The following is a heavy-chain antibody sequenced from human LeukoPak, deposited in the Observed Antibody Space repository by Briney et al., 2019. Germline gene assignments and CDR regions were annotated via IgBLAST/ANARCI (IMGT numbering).Heavy chain of an antibody. CDR1: GFTFSSYG. V-gene: IGHV3-33*01. CDR3: ARGQGSSWYFDY. D-gene: IGHD6-13*01. Sequence: GRSLRLSCAAPGFTFSSYGMHWVRQAPGKGLEWVAVIWYDGSNKYYADSVKGRFTISRDNSKNTLYLQMNSLRAEDTAVYYCARGQGSSWYFDYWGQGTLVTVSS. CDR2: IWYDGSNK. J-gene: IGHJ4*02.